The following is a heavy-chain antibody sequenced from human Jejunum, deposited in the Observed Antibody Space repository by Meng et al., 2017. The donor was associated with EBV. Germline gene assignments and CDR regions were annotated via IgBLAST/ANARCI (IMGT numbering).Heavy chain of an antibody. D-gene: IGHD6-25*01. CDR2: TNEDGRIT. CDR3: SRDLAGSDDD. V-gene: IGHV3-74*01. Sequence: EVQLVGAGGALVQPGGSLRLSCAASGFTFSSYWMHWVRQAPGQGLVWVSRTNEDGRITNYADSVKGRFTISRDNTKNTLYLQMNSLRAEDTAVYFCSRDLAGSDDDWGQGTLVTVSS. J-gene: IGHJ4*02. CDR1: GFTFSSYW.